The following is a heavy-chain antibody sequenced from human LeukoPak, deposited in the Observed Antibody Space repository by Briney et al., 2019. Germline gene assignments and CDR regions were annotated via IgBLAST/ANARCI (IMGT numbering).Heavy chain of an antibody. V-gene: IGHV4-4*09. CDR3: ARQSIAARYWFDP. J-gene: IGHJ5*02. Sequence: SETLSLTCTVSGGSISSYYWSWIRQPPGKGLEWIGYIYTSGSTNYNPSLKSRVTISVDTSKNQFSLKLSSETAADTAMYYCARQSIAARYWFDPWGQGTLVTVSS. D-gene: IGHD6-6*01. CDR1: GGSISSYY. CDR2: IYTSGST.